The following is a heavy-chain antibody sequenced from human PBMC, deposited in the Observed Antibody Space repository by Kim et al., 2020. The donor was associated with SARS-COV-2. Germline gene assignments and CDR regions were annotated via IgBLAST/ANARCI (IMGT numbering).Heavy chain of an antibody. J-gene: IGHJ5*02. CDR1: GFIFSSSG. V-gene: IGHV3-30*18. CDR2: ISYDGSNR. D-gene: IGHD1-1*01. Sequence: GGSLRLSCAASGFIFSSSGMHWVRQAPGKGLEWVAVISYDGSNRYYGNSVKARFTISRDNSKNTVYLQMNTLTDEDTAVYYCTKDQRGNTLVGTPRNWFDTSGQGTLVTVSS. CDR3: TKDQRGNTLVGTPRNWFDT.